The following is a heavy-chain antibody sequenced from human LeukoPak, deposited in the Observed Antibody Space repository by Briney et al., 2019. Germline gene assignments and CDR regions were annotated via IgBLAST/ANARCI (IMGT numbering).Heavy chain of an antibody. CDR3: ARGQHNWRDY. D-gene: IGHD1-20*01. CDR2: IYYSGST. J-gene: IGHJ4*02. V-gene: IGHV4-59*08. Sequence: SETLSLTCTVSGGSISSYYWTWIRQPPGKGLEWIGSIYYSGSTNYNPSLESRVTISVDTSKNQFSLKLTSVTAADTAVYYCARGQHNWRDYWGQGTLVTVSS. CDR1: GGSISSYY.